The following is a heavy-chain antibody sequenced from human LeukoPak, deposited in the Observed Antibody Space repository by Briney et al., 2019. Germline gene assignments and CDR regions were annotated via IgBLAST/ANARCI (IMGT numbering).Heavy chain of an antibody. J-gene: IGHJ4*02. CDR2: ISGSGGST. CDR1: GFTFSSYA. CDR3: AKDRSYSSGTYYFDY. V-gene: IGHV3-23*01. Sequence: GGSLRLSCAASGFTFSSYAMSWVSQAPGKRLEWVSAISGSGGSTYYADSVKGRFTISRDNSKNTLYLQMNSLRAEDTAVYYCAKDRSYSSGTYYFDYWGQGTLVTVSS. D-gene: IGHD6-19*01.